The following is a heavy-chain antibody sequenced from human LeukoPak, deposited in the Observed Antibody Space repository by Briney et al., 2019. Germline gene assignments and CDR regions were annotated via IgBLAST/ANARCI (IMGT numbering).Heavy chain of an antibody. D-gene: IGHD6-6*01. Sequence: TGGSLRLSCAASGFTFRNFWMNWARQAPGKGLEWVASIMKDGGQKKYVDSVKGRFTISRDNAQNSLYLQMSGLRAEDTAMYYCAREYSSSSLVLTNYYYYGMDVWGQGTTVTVSS. V-gene: IGHV3-7*03. CDR2: IMKDGGQK. CDR3: AREYSSSSLVLTNYYYYGMDV. CDR1: GFTFRNFW. J-gene: IGHJ6*02.